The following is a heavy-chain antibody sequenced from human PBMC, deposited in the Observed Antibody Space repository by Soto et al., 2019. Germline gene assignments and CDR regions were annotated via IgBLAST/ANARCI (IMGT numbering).Heavy chain of an antibody. J-gene: IGHJ4*02. D-gene: IGHD3-22*01. CDR3: TRALDGMIPTAY. V-gene: IGHV3-74*01. CDR1: GFTFSGYW. CDR2: INSDGTYT. Sequence: EVQLVESGGGLVQPGGSLRLSCAASGFTFSGYWMHWVRQAPGKGLTWVSRINSDGTYTSSADSVRGRFTISRDDARNTLYLQMNSLRIEDTAVYSCTRALDGMIPTAYWGQGTLVTVSS.